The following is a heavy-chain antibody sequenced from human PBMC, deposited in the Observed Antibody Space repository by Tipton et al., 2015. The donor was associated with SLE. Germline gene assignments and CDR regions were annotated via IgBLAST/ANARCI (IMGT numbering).Heavy chain of an antibody. CDR3: ARGADYDFWSGGDWFDP. CDR2: ISYDGSNK. J-gene: IGHJ5*02. Sequence: RSLRLSCAASGFTFSSYAMHWVRQAPGKGLEWVAVISYDGSNKYYADSVKGRFTISRDNSKNTLYLQMNSLRAEDTAVYYCARGADYDFWSGGDWFDPWGQGTLVTVSS. D-gene: IGHD3-3*01. CDR1: GFTFSSYA. V-gene: IGHV3-30*04.